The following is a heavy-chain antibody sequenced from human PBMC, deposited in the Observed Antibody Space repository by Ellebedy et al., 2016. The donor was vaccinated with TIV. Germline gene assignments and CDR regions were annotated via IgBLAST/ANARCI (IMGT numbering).Heavy chain of an antibody. J-gene: IGHJ6*03. V-gene: IGHV3-13*01. CDR3: ARGIDYMDV. CDR1: GFTFSSYD. CDR2: IGTAGDT. Sequence: GESLKISXAASGFTFSSYDMHWVRQATGKGLEWVSAIGTAGDTYYPGSVKGRFTISRENAKNSLYLQMNSLRAGDTAVYYCARGIDYMDVWGKGTTVTVSS.